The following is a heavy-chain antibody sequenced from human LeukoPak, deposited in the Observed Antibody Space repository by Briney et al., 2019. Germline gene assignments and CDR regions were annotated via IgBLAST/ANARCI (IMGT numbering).Heavy chain of an antibody. CDR1: GFSFTSYW. CDR3: ARHLFDCSGGSCYWDYYCMDV. D-gene: IGHD2-15*01. CDR2: IYPGDSDT. V-gene: IGHV5-51*01. J-gene: IGHJ6*03. Sequence: GESLKISCKGSGFSFTSYWIGWVRQMPGKGLEWMGIIYPGDSDTRYSPSLQGQVTISADKSISTAYLQWSSLKASDTAMYYCARHLFDCSGGSCYWDYYCMDVWGKGTTVTVSS.